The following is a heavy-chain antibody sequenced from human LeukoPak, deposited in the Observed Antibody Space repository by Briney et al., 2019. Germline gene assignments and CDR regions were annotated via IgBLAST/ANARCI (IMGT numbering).Heavy chain of an antibody. Sequence: PSETLSLTCSVSGSSISSSSDYWGWIRQPPGKGLEWIRSIYYSGRTYYNLSLKSRVTMSVDTSKNQFSLKLSSVIAADTAVYYCARHVSGDSSPVYYYYYYMDVWGKGTTVTVSS. D-gene: IGHD6-13*01. CDR1: GSSISSSSDY. J-gene: IGHJ6*03. CDR2: IYYSGRT. V-gene: IGHV4-39*01. CDR3: ARHVSGDSSPVYYYYYYMDV.